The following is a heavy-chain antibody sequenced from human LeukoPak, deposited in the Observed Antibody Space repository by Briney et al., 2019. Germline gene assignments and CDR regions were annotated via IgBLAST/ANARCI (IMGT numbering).Heavy chain of an antibody. CDR3: ASGAVAGIFDY. D-gene: IGHD6-19*01. J-gene: IGHJ4*02. V-gene: IGHV4-59*01. Sequence: SETLSLTCTVYGGSISSYYWSWIRQPPGKGLEWIGYIYYSGSTNYNPSLKSRVTISVDTSKNQFSLKLSSVTAADTAVYYCASGAVAGIFDYWGQGTLVTVSS. CDR1: GGSISSYY. CDR2: IYYSGST.